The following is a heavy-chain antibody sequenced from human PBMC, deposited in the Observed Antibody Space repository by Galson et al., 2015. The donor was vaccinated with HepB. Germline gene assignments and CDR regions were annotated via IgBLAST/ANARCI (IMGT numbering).Heavy chain of an antibody. J-gene: IGHJ4*02. D-gene: IGHD5-12*01. Sequence: SLRLSCAASGFTLSTYAMSWVRQAPGKGLEWVSALSGGGDSTYYADSVKGRFTISRDNPKNTLYLQMHSLRAEDTALYYCARQRDSGYDLGPLDYWGQGTLVTVSS. CDR2: LSGGGDST. CDR1: GFTLSTYA. CDR3: ARQRDSGYDLGPLDY. V-gene: IGHV3-23*01.